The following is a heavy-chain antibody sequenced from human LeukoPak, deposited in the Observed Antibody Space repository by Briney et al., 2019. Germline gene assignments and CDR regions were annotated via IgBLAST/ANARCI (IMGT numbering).Heavy chain of an antibody. CDR3: ARRAYHYDSSGYVGLYFDY. Sequence: ASVKVSCKASGGTFSSYAISWVRQAPGQGLEWMGGIIPIFGTANYAQKFQGRVTITADESTSTAYMELSSLRSEDTAVYYCARRAYHYDSSGYVGLYFDYWGQGTLVTVSS. CDR1: GGTFSSYA. CDR2: IIPIFGTA. J-gene: IGHJ4*02. V-gene: IGHV1-69*13. D-gene: IGHD3-22*01.